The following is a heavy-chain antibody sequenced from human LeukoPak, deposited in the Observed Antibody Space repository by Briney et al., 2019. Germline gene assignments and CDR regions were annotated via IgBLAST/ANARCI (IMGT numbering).Heavy chain of an antibody. CDR2: IYTSGST. D-gene: IGHD3-10*01. CDR3: ARDSGTTGEVKFDP. V-gene: IGHV4-4*07. Sequence: KTSETLSLTCTVSGGSISSYYWSWIRQPAGKGLEWIGRIYTSGSTNYNPSLKSRVTMSVDTSKNQFSLNLISVTAADTAVYYCARDSGTTGEVKFDPWGQGTLVTVSS. J-gene: IGHJ5*02. CDR1: GGSISSYY.